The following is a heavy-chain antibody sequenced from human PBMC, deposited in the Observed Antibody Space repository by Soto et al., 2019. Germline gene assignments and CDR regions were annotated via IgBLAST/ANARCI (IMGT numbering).Heavy chain of an antibody. CDR3: ATGPLDS. CDR2: INQDGNEK. V-gene: IGHV3-7*01. Sequence: GGSLRLSCAASGFTSTKFWMTWVRQAPGKGLEWVANINQDGNEKYYVDSVKGRFTISRDNGKNSLYLQMRSLRTEDTALYYCATGPLDSWGQGTLVTVSS. CDR1: GFTSTKFW. J-gene: IGHJ4*02.